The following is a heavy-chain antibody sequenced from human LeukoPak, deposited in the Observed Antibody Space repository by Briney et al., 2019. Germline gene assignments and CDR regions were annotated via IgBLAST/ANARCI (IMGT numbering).Heavy chain of an antibody. CDR3: AKDIWPCYYGSGSYYTVDY. J-gene: IGHJ4*02. V-gene: IGHV3-9*01. CDR2: ISGNSGSI. D-gene: IGHD3-10*01. Sequence: PGGSLRLSCAASGFTFDDYAMHWVRHAPGKGLEWVSGISGNSGSIDYADSVKGRFTISRDNAKNSLYLQMNSLRAEDTALYYCAKDIWPCYYGSGSYYTVDYWGQGTVVIVSS. CDR1: GFTFDDYA.